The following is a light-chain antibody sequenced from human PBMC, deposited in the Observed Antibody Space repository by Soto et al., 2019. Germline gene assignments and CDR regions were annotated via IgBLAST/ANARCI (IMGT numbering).Light chain of an antibody. J-gene: IGLJ1*01. Sequence: QSALTQPPSASGTPGQGVTRSCSGSTSNIGSSYVYLYQQLPGTAPKLLIYRNNQRPSGVPDRFSGSKSGTSASLAISGLRSDDEADYFCATWDDSLTGFYVFGTGTKGTAL. CDR3: ATWDDSLTGFYV. CDR2: RNN. CDR1: TSNIGSSY. V-gene: IGLV1-47*01.